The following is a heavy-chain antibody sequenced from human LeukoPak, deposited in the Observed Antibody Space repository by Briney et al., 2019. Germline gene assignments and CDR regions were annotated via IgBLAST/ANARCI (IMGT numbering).Heavy chain of an antibody. V-gene: IGHV3-7*01. J-gene: IGHJ6*04. D-gene: IGHD6-13*01. Sequence: GGSLRLSCAASGFTFSSYWMSWVRQAPGKGLEWVANIKHDGSEKYYVDSVKGRFAISRDNGKNSLYLQMNSLRVEDMAVYYCAKEGSGSWAKMDVWGKGTTVTVSS. CDR3: AKEGSGSWAKMDV. CDR1: GFTFSSYW. CDR2: IKHDGSEK.